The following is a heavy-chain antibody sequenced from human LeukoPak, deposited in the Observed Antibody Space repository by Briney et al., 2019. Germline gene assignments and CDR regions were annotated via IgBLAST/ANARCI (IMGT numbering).Heavy chain of an antibody. J-gene: IGHJ4*02. CDR3: ARASYSNLPFFDY. V-gene: IGHV4-30-2*01. D-gene: IGHD6-13*01. CDR1: GGSISSGGYS. CDR2: IYHSGST. Sequence: SETLSLTCAVSGGSISSGGYSWSWIRQPPGKGLEWIGYIYHSGSTYHNPSLKSRVTISVDRSKNQFSLKLSSVTAADTAVYYCARASYSNLPFFDYWGQGTLVTVSS.